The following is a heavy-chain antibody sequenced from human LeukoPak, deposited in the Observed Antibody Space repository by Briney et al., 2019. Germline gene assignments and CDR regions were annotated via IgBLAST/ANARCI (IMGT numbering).Heavy chain of an antibody. Sequence: ASVKVSCKASGYTFTSYDINWVRQAPGQGLEWMGGIIPIFGTANYAQKFQGRVTITADESTSTAYMELSSLRSEDTAVYYCARAYYDSSGYFSYWGQGTLVTVSS. D-gene: IGHD3-22*01. CDR1: GYTFTSYD. V-gene: IGHV1-69*13. J-gene: IGHJ4*02. CDR3: ARAYYDSSGYFSY. CDR2: IIPIFGTA.